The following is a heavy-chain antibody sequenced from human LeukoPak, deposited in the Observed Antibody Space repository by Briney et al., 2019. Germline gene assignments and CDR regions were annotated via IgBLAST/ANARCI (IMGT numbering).Heavy chain of an antibody. D-gene: IGHD3-22*01. Sequence: GGSLRLSCAASGFTFSSYAMSWVRQAPGKGLEWVSAISGSGGSTYYADSVKGRFTISRDNSKNTLYLQMNSLRAEDTAVYHCAKDNPSYYDSSGYPGPHDYWGQGTLVTVSS. V-gene: IGHV3-23*01. CDR2: ISGSGGST. J-gene: IGHJ4*02. CDR1: GFTFSSYA. CDR3: AKDNPSYYDSSGYPGPHDY.